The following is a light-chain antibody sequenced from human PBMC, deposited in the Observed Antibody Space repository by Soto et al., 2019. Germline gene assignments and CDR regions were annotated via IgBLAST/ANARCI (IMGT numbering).Light chain of an antibody. J-gene: IGKJ1*01. Sequence: DVVLTQTALSSAVTLGQPASISCKSSQCHVHSDGNTYLSWLQQRPGQPPRLLIYQISNRCSGVPDRFSGCGAGSDFILKISRVEAEDVGVYYCMQFAHFPRTFGQGTKAEIK. V-gene: IGKV2-24*01. CDR3: MQFAHFPRT. CDR1: QCHVHSDGNTY. CDR2: QIS.